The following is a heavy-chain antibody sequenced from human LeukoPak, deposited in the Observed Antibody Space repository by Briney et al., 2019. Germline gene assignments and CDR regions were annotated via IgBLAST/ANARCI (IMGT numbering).Heavy chain of an antibody. J-gene: IGHJ4*02. V-gene: IGHV3-73*01. D-gene: IGHD5-18*01. Sequence: GGSLRLSCAASGFTFGSYEMNWVRQAPGKGLEWVGRIRSKANSYATAYAASVKGRFTISRDDSKNTAYLQMNSLKTEDTAVYYCSSGYRSGGYWGQGTLVTVSS. CDR2: IRSKANSYAT. CDR1: GFTFGSYE. CDR3: SSGYRSGGY.